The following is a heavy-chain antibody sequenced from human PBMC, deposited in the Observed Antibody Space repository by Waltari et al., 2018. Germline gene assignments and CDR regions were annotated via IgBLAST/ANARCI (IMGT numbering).Heavy chain of an antibody. CDR1: GFTISNYA. CDR2: SAGNGAT. Sequence: EVQLLESGGALVQPGGSLTLSCIVSGFTISNYAMTWVRQAPGKGLQGVSTSAGNGATYYADPVKGRFSTYSDNPKSTLYLQMASLRAEDTAVYYCSKGKTVGIVDWFDPWGQGTLVTVSS. J-gene: IGHJ5*02. D-gene: IGHD2-15*01. CDR3: SKGKTVGIVDWFDP. V-gene: IGHV3-23*01.